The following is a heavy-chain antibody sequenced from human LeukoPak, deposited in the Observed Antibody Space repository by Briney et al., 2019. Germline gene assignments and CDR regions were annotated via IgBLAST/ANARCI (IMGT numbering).Heavy chain of an antibody. V-gene: IGHV4-39*07. Sequence: PSETLSLTCTVSGGSLSSSSYYWGWIRQPPGKGLEWIGSIYYSGSTYYNPSLKSRVTISVDTSKNQFSLKLSSVTAADTAVYYCARDRNSSSLPRINDAFDIWGQGTMVTVSS. D-gene: IGHD6-6*01. CDR2: IYYSGST. J-gene: IGHJ3*02. CDR3: ARDRNSSSLPRINDAFDI. CDR1: GGSLSSSSYY.